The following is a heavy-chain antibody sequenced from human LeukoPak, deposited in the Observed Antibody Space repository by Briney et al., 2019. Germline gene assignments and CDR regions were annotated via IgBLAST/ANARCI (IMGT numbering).Heavy chain of an antibody. CDR1: GYSFTSYW. J-gene: IGHJ3*02. CDR3: ASGGYCSGGSCSDAFDI. D-gene: IGHD2-15*01. V-gene: IGHV5-51*01. CDR2: FYPGDVDT. Sequence: GGSLKTSFKGPGYSFTSYWFAWVPQIPGKGLGWFGIFYPGDVDTRYSPSFQGQVTISADKSISTAYLQWSSLKASDTAMYYCASGGYCSGGSCSDAFDIWGQGTMVTVSS.